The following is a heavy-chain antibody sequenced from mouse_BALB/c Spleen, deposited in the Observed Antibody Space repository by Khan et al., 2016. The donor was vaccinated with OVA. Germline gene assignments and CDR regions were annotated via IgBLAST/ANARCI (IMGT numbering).Heavy chain of an antibody. CDR3: ARRNYFGYTFAY. CDR1: GYTFTDYY. D-gene: IGHD1-2*01. J-gene: IGHJ3*01. Sequence: QVQLQQSGAELARPGASVKLSCKASGYTFTDYYINWVKQRTGQGLEWIGEISPGSGDTYYNEKYKIKAALTADKASTTTYMQLSSLTSEASAVYFCARRNYFGYTFAYWGQGTLVTVSA. CDR2: ISPGSGDT. V-gene: IGHV1-77*01.